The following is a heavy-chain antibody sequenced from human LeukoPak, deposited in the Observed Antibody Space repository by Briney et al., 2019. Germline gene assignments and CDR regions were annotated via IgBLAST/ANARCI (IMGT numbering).Heavy chain of an antibody. V-gene: IGHV3-21*01. CDR3: ARDPIFGDENYYYYYMDV. Sequence: NSGGSLRLSCAASGFTFSSYSMNWVRQAPGKGLEWVSSISSSSSYIYYADSVKGRFTISRDNAKNSLYLQMNSLRAEDTAVYYCARDPIFGDENYYYYYMDVWGKGTTVTVSS. CDR1: GFTFSSYS. D-gene: IGHD3-3*01. J-gene: IGHJ6*03. CDR2: ISSSSSYI.